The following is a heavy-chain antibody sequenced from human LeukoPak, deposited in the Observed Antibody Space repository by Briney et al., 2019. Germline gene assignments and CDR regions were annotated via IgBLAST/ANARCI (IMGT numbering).Heavy chain of an antibody. V-gene: IGHV3-21*01. CDR3: ARDLTPSYHYGDYGNFDY. CDR1: GFTFSSYS. CDR2: ISSSGNYI. D-gene: IGHD4-17*01. Sequence: PGGSLRLSCAASGFTFSSYSMNWVRQAPGKGLEWVSSISSSGNYIYYADSVKGRFTISRDNAKNSLYLQMNSLRAEDTAVYYCARDLTPSYHYGDYGNFDYWGQGTLVTVSS. J-gene: IGHJ4*02.